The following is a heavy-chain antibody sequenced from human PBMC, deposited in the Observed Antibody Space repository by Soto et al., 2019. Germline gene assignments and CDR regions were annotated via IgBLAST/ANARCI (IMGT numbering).Heavy chain of an antibody. J-gene: IGHJ4*02. CDR2: IDPSDSYS. CDR1: GYTFANYW. CDR3: ARHRREEFNYPADY. Sequence: GESLKISCQGSGYTFANYWINWVRQVPGKGLEWMGRIDPSDSYSSFSPSFQGHVNISVDKSINTAYLKWNSLKASDTAIYYCARHRREEFNYPADYGGKGALVTVSS. D-gene: IGHD3-10*01. V-gene: IGHV5-10-1*01.